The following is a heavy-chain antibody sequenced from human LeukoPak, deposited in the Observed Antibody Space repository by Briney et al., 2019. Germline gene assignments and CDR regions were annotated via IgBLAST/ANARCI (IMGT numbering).Heavy chain of an antibody. J-gene: IGHJ1*01. V-gene: IGHV3-33*01. D-gene: IGHD6-13*01. CDR2: IWYDGSKN. Sequence: GGSLTLSCAASGFPFRNYGMHWVRQAPGKGLEWVAIIWYDGSKNYYADSVKGRFTISRDNFNNTLYLQMNSLRAEDTALYYCARDWPTIAAAGTIPEYFQHWGQGTLVTVSS. CDR1: GFPFRNYG. CDR3: ARDWPTIAAAGTIPEYFQH.